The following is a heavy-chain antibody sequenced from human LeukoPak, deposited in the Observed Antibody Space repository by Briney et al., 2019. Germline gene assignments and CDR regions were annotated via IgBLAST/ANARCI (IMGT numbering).Heavy chain of an antibody. D-gene: IGHD5-24*01. CDR3: ARDLDGFFDF. Sequence: GGSLRLSCAASGFTVSNTYMSWVRQAPGKGLEWVCRLTISRDNSKNTLYLQMNGLRAEDTAVYYCARDLDGFFDFWGQGTLVTVSS. V-gene: IGHV3-53*01. CDR1: GFTVSNTY. J-gene: IGHJ4*02.